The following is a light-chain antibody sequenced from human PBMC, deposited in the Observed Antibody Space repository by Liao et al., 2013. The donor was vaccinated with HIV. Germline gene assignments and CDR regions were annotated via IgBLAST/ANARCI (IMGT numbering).Light chain of an antibody. CDR1: KLGDKY. CDR3: QVWDSSSDHVV. CDR2: QDT. J-gene: IGLJ2*01. Sequence: SYELTQPPSVSVSPGQTASITCSGEKLGDKYASWYQQRPGQSPVLVIYQDTKRPSGIPERFSGSNSGNTATLTISGTQPMDEADYYCQVWDSSSDHVVFGGGTKLTVL. V-gene: IGLV3-1*01.